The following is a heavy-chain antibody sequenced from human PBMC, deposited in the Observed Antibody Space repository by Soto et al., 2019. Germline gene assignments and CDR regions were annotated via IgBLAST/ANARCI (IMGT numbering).Heavy chain of an antibody. Sequence: QLQLQESGPGLVKPSDTLSLTCTVSGVSIRSSSYYWGWIRQPPGKGLEWIGSIYYSGSTYYNPSLKSRVTISVDTSKNQFSLELSSVAAADTAVYYCARSDPPSGGLPPYYYYNGMDVWGQGTTVIVSS. CDR3: ARSDPPSGGLPPYYYYNGMDV. J-gene: IGHJ6*02. V-gene: IGHV4-39*01. CDR2: IYYSGST. D-gene: IGHD2-15*01. CDR1: GVSIRSSSYY.